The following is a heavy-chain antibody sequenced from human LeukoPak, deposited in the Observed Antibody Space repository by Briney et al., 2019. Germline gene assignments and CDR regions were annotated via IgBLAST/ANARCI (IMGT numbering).Heavy chain of an antibody. CDR1: VYTFTIYD. CDR2: MNPHSGNT. D-gene: IGHD3-16*01. V-gene: IGHV1-8*01. J-gene: IGHJ4*02. CDR3: ARVSSSLGRAGDY. Sequence: GASVTVSCKTSVYTFTIYDINWVRQATGQGREGMGWMNPHSGNTGYAQKFQGRVTMTRNTSISTAYMDLSSLRSEDTAVYYCARVSSSLGRAGDYWGQGTLVTVSS.